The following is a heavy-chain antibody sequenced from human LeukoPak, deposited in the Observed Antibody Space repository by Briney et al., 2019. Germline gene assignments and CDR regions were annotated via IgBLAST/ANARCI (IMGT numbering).Heavy chain of an antibody. Sequence: GGSLRLSCAASGFTFSSYGMTWVRQAPGKGLEGVSAISGSGGSTYYADSVKGRFTISRDNSKNTVYLQMNRLRAEDTAVYYCAKDLPLWSGELYALDYWGQGILVTVSS. CDR1: GFTFSSYG. J-gene: IGHJ4*02. V-gene: IGHV3-23*01. CDR2: ISGSGGST. CDR3: AKDLPLWSGELYALDY. D-gene: IGHD3-10*01.